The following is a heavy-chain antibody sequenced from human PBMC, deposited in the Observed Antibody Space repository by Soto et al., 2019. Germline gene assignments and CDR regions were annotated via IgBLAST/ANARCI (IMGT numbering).Heavy chain of an antibody. V-gene: IGHV3-30*18. CDR1: GFICRSYG. CDR2: ISYDGSNK. Sequence: PGGSLRLSCAASGFICRSYGMHWVRQAPGKGLEWVAAISYDGSNKFYVDPVKGRFTISRDNSKNTVDLQMNSLRVEDTAVFYCAKDTYYHDSSGYYTFDYWGQGTLVTVSS. CDR3: AKDTYYHDSSGYYTFDY. D-gene: IGHD3-22*01. J-gene: IGHJ4*02.